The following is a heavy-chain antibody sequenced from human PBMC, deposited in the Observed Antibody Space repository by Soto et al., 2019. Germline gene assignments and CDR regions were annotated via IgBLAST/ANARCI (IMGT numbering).Heavy chain of an antibody. CDR2: ISSTTNYI. J-gene: IGHJ4*02. Sequence: GGSLRLSCAASGFTFTRYSMNWVRQAPGKGLEWVSSISSTTNYIYYGDSMKGRFTISRDNAKNSLYLEMNSLRAEDTAVYYCARESEDLTSNFDYWAQGTLVTVSS. V-gene: IGHV3-21*06. CDR3: ARESEDLTSNFDY. CDR1: GFTFTRYS.